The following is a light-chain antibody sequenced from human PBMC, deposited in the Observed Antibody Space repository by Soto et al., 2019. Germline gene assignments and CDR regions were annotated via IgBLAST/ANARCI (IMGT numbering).Light chain of an antibody. CDR3: ISYTTSNSFYV. CDR1: SSDVGGYNY. Sequence: QSALTQPASVSGSPGQSITISCTGTSSDVGGYNYVSWYQQLPGKAPKLMIFEVSNRPSGVSHRFSGSKSGDTASLTISGLQAEDEADYYCISYTTSNSFYVFGTGTKVTVL. V-gene: IGLV2-14*01. CDR2: EVS. J-gene: IGLJ1*01.